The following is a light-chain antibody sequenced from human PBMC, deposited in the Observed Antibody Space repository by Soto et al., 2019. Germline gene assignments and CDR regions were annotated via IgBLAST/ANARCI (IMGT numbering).Light chain of an antibody. CDR2: GTS. V-gene: IGKV3-20*01. Sequence: EIVLTQSPGTLSLSPGERATLSCRASQSVGSRSLAWYQQKPGQAARVLLYGTSERATGIPDRFSGSGSGTELTLTISRLEHEDFEVYFCQQYGRSPTFGQGTKVDIK. CDR1: QSVGSRS. J-gene: IGKJ1*01. CDR3: QQYGRSPT.